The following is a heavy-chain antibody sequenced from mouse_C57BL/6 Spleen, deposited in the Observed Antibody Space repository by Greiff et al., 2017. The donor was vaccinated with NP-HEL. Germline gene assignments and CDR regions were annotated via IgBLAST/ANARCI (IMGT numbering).Heavy chain of an antibody. D-gene: IGHD4-1*02. CDR2: ISDGGSYT. Sequence: DVMLVESGGGLVKPGGSLKLSCAASGFTFSSYAMSWVRQTPEKRLEWVATISDGGSYTYYPDNVKGRFTISRDNAKNNLYLQMSHLKSEDTAMYYCARDQLGRYFDVWGTRTTVTVSS. J-gene: IGHJ1*03. CDR1: GFTFSSYA. V-gene: IGHV5-4*01. CDR3: ARDQLGRYFDV.